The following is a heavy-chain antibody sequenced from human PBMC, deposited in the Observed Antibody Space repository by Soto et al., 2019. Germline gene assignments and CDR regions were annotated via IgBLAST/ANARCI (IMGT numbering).Heavy chain of an antibody. CDR2: IYYSGST. Sequence: PSETLSLTCNPSAGSITSSSYYSGWIRQPPGKGLEWIGSIYYSGSTSYNPCLKSRVTISVDTSKSQFSLKLSSVTAADMAVYYCAGPGIAAATQTYYYYSMYVWGQGTTVTVSS. CDR3: AGPGIAAATQTYYYYSMYV. V-gene: IGHV4-39*01. J-gene: IGHJ6*02. CDR1: AGSITSSSYY. D-gene: IGHD6-13*01.